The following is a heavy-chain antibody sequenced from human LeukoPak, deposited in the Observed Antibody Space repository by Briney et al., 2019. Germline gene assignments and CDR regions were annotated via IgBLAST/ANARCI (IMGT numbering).Heavy chain of an antibody. CDR2: ISGNSGAT. D-gene: IGHD4-11*01. Sequence: PGGTLRLSCATSGFTFSSYPMSWVRQAPGRGLEWVSVISGNSGATYYADSVKGRFTISRDNAKNTLYLQMNNLRGEDTALYYCAKAGDTNYYRHGDYWGQGTLVTVSS. CDR3: AKAGDTNYYRHGDY. V-gene: IGHV3-23*01. CDR1: GFTFSSYP. J-gene: IGHJ4*02.